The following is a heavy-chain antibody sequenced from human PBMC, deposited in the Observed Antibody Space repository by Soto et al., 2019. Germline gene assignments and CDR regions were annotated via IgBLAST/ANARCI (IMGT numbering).Heavy chain of an antibody. CDR1: GGSFSGYY. V-gene: IGHV4-34*01. D-gene: IGHD2-2*01. CDR3: ASCSSTSFYYYYYYMDV. CDR2: INHSGST. J-gene: IGHJ6*03. Sequence: SETLSLTCAVYGGSFSGYYWSWIRQPPGKGLEWIGEINHSGSTNYNPSLKSRVTISVDTSKNQFSLKLSSVTAADTAVYYCASCSSTSFYYYYYYMDVWGKGTTVTVSS.